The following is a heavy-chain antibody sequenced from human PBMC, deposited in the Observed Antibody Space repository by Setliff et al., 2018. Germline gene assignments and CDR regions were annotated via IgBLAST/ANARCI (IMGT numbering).Heavy chain of an antibody. CDR3: AGAGGNSDYFDY. Sequence: SETLSLTCTVSGDSVGSYYWSWIRQSAGKGLEWIGRIYNNGNAHYNPSLKSRVTMSLDTSKNQFSLNVRSVTAADTAVYYCAGAGGNSDYFDYWGQGTLVTVSS. D-gene: IGHD2-21*02. CDR2: IYNNGNA. J-gene: IGHJ4*02. CDR1: GDSVGSYY. V-gene: IGHV4-4*07.